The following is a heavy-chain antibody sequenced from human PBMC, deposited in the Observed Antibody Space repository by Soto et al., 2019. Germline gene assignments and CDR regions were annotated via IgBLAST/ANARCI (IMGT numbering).Heavy chain of an antibody. CDR1: GDSISSSDYY. V-gene: IGHV4-39*01. D-gene: IGHD6-19*01. Sequence: SETLSLTCAVTGDSISSSDYYWGWIRQPPGKGLEWIGSIYYSGSTYYNPSLQSRVAISVDTSKNQFSLKLKSVTAADTAIYYCARRTVNIRTFYSGLKTHCFDYWGQGAPVPVSS. CDR2: IYYSGST. J-gene: IGHJ4*02. CDR3: ARRTVNIRTFYSGLKTHCFDY.